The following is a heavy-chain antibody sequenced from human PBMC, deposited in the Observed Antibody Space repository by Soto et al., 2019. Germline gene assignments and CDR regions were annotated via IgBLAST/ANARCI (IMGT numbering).Heavy chain of an antibody. J-gene: IGHJ3*02. CDR1: GYIFTAYY. CDR2: INPNSGGT. D-gene: IGHD1-26*01. V-gene: IGHV1-2*04. Sequence: ASVKVSCKASGYIFTAYYMHWVRQAPGQGLEWMGWINPNSGGTNYAQKFQGWVTMTRDTSISTVYMELSRLRSDDTAVYYCARADSGRSDAFDIWGQGTMVTVSS. CDR3: ARADSGRSDAFDI.